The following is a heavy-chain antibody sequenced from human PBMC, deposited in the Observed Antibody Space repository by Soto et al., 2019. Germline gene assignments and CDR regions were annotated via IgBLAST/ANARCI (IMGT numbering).Heavy chain of an antibody. J-gene: IGHJ3*02. V-gene: IGHV5-51*01. CDR1: GYSFTRYW. CDR3: ARPAHCSGGSCYFFDI. CDR2: IYPGDSDT. Sequence: PGDSLKISCKGSGYSFTRYWIGWVRQMPGKGLEWMGSIYPGDSDTRYSPSFQGQVTISADKSISTAYLQWSSLKASDTATYYCARPAHCSGGSCYFFDIWGQGTMVTVSS. D-gene: IGHD2-15*01.